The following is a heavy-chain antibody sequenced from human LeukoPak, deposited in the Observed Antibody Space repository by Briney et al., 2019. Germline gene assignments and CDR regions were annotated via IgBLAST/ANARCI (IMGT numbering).Heavy chain of an antibody. CDR2: SNNDGSTT. V-gene: IGHV3-74*01. Sequence: GGPLRLSCPASGFTFSRSWRHWFRQAPGKGRLWVSRSNNDGSTTNYADSVKGRFTISRDNAKNTLYLQMNSLRGEDTAVYYCVRALASPDDYWGQGTLVTVSS. CDR1: GFTFSRSW. J-gene: IGHJ4*02. CDR3: VRALASPDDY.